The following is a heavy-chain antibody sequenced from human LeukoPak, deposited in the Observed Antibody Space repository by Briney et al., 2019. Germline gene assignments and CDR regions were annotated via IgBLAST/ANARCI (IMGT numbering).Heavy chain of an antibody. V-gene: IGHV3-23*05. D-gene: IGHD4-11*01. CDR3: ARSVPDYTRFDY. Sequence: ETLSLTCTVSGGSVSSYYWSWIRQAPGKGLEWVSTFKTRYHQVYYAESVRGRFTISTDNSRNTVFLQMNSLRADDTALYYCARSVPDYTRFDYWGQGALVTVSS. CDR1: GGSVSSYY. CDR2: FKTRYHQ. J-gene: IGHJ4*02.